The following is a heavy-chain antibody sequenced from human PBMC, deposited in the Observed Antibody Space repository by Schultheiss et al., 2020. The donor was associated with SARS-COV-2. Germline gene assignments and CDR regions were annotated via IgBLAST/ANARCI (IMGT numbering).Heavy chain of an antibody. CDR1: GGSFSGYY. Sequence: SETLSLTCAVYGGSFSGYYWSWIRQPPGKGLEWIGEINHSGSTNYNPSLKSRVTISVDTSKNQFSLKLSSVTAADTAVYYCARVGSAGSPASWGQGTLVTVSS. D-gene: IGHD6-25*01. V-gene: IGHV4-34*01. J-gene: IGHJ5*02. CDR2: INHSGST. CDR3: ARVGSAGSPAS.